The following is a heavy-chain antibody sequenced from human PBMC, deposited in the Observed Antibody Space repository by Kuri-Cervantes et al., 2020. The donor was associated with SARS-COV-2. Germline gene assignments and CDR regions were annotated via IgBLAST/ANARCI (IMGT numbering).Heavy chain of an antibody. CDR1: GFTFSGHW. CDR3: VRDGDHWNFDY. CDR2: INPDGSYT. V-gene: IGHV3-74*01. Sequence: LSLTCAASGFTFSGHWIHWVRQAPGKGLVWVSRINPDGSYTNNADSVKGRFTLSRDNAKNMLFLQMNSLRAEDTAVYYCVRDGDHWNFDYWGQGTLVAVSS. D-gene: IGHD1-1*01. J-gene: IGHJ4*02.